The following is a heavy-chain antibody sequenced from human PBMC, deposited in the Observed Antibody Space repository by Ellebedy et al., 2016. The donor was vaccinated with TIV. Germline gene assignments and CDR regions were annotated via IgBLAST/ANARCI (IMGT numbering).Heavy chain of an antibody. CDR1: GFTFSRFT. CDR2: ISYDGTSQ. J-gene: IGHJ4*02. CDR3: ARICAEYGDFCFDH. V-gene: IGHV3-30*04. Sequence: GGSLRLSXAASGFTFSRFTMHWVRQAPGKGLEWVAVISYDGTSQYYADSVTGRFTISRDNSKDTLYLQINSLRPEDTAIYYCARICAEYGDFCFDHWGQGTLVTVTS. D-gene: IGHD2/OR15-2a*01.